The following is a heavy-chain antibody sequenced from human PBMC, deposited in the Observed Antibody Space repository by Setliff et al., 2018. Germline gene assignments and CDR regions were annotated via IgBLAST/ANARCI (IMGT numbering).Heavy chain of an antibody. CDR2: ISPYTGKT. CDR1: GYTFSDYG. CDR3: LRLVRYCTKIACQATSGDEV. J-gene: IGHJ4*02. Sequence: ASVKVSCKASGYTFSDYGISWVRLAPGQGLEWMGWISPYTGKTFYAPQFEDRVIMTTDTSTSTAYMDLRSLRSDDTAVYYCLRLVRYCTKIACQATSGDEVWGLGTLVTVSS. V-gene: IGHV1-18*01. D-gene: IGHD2-8*01.